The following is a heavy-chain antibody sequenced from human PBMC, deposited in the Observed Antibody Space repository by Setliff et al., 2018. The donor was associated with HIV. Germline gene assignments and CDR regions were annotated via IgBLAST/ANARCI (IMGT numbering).Heavy chain of an antibody. CDR3: ARAPLYSANWYGSYWYFDL. V-gene: IGHV1-3*03. J-gene: IGHJ2*01. Sequence: ASVKVSCKASGGTFGSYAIHWVRQAPGQGLEWMGWINAGNGNTKSSQEFQDRVIMTRDTSASTAYLELSSLRSEDMAVYYCARAPLYSANWYGSYWYFDLWGRGTLVTSPQ. D-gene: IGHD6-13*01. CDR2: INAGNGNT. CDR1: GGTFGSYA.